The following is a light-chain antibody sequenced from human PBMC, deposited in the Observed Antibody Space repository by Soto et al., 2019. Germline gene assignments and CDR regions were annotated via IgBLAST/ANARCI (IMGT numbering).Light chain of an antibody. J-gene: IGKJ1*01. CDR2: SAS. Sequence: ETVLTQSPGILSLSPGERATLSCRASQSVASAYLAWYQQKPGQAPRLLMYSASSRATGIPDRFSGSGSGTDFTLTISRLEPEDFAVYYCQQYATSRWTFGQGTKVEIK. CDR1: QSVASAY. V-gene: IGKV3-20*01. CDR3: QQYATSRWT.